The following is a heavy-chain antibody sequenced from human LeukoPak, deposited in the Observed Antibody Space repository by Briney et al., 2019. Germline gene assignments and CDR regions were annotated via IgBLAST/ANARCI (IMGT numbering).Heavy chain of an antibody. D-gene: IGHD2-21*01. V-gene: IGHV4-38-2*02. CDR1: GYSISSGYY. J-gene: IGHJ4*02. CDR3: ARDESEGDIDY. Sequence: SETLSLTCTVSGYSISSGYYWGWIRQPPGKGLEWIGSIYYSGSTYYNPSLKSRVTISVDTSKNQFSLKLSSVTAADTAVYYCARDESEGDIDYWGQGTLVTVSS. CDR2: IYYSGST.